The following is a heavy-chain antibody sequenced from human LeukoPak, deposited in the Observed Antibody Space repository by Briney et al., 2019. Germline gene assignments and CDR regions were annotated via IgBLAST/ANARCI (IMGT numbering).Heavy chain of an antibody. D-gene: IGHD3-22*01. CDR2: ISGSGGST. J-gene: IGHJ4*02. CDR3: AKRGVVIRVILVGFHKEAYYFDS. CDR1: GITLSNYG. Sequence: GGSLRLSCAVSGITLSNYGMSWVRQAPGKGREWVAGISGSGGSTNYADSVKGRFTISRDSPKNTLYLQMNSLRAEDTAVYFCAKRGVVIRVILVGFHKEAYYFDSWGQGALVTVSS. V-gene: IGHV3-23*01.